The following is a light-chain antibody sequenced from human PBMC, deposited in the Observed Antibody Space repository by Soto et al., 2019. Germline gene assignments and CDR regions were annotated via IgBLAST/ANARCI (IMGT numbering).Light chain of an antibody. CDR1: QGISSW. CDR2: IAS. J-gene: IGKJ4*01. Sequence: DIQMTQSPSSVSASVGDRVTITCRASQGISSWLAWYQHKPGRAPKLLIYIASSLQSGVPSRFSGSGSGTDYTLTISSLQPEDFATYYCQQANSFPLTFGGGTRVEIK. CDR3: QQANSFPLT. V-gene: IGKV1-12*01.